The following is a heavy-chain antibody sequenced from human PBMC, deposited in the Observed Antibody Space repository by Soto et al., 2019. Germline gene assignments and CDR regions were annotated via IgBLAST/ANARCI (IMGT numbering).Heavy chain of an antibody. Sequence: QVQLVESGGDVIHSGKSLRLSCAVSGFTFSLYGMHWIRQAPGKGLEWVAFISYEGRNKYYADSVKGRFTISRDNSKNTVSLPMDSLRPEDTAVYYCAKGRDSTLLRWQYFDNWGQGTQVTVSS. J-gene: IGHJ4*02. D-gene: IGHD4-4*01. CDR2: ISYEGRNK. V-gene: IGHV3-30*18. CDR3: AKGRDSTLLRWQYFDN. CDR1: GFTFSLYG.